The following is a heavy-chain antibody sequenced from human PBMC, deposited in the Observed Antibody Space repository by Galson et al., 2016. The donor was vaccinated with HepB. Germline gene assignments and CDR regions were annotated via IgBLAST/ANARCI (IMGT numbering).Heavy chain of an antibody. V-gene: IGHV1-18*01. CDR2: ISAYNGNT. D-gene: IGHD2-2*01. CDR3: ARTYCTNTNCYLLLY. J-gene: IGHJ4*02. CDR1: GYSFTSYG. Sequence: SVKVSCKASGYSFTSYGISWVRQAPGQGLEWMGWISAYNGNTNYAQKLQGRVTMTTDTSTTTAYMELRSLRSDDTAVYYCARTYCTNTNCYLLLYWGQGTQVTVSS.